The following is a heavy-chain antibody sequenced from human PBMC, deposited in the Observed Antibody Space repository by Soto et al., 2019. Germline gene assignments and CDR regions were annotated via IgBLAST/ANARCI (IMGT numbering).Heavy chain of an antibody. Sequence: QVQLVESGGGVVQPGRSLRLSCAASGFTFSNFGMHWVRQAPVKGPEWVAAISSDGSDKYYSKGRFTISRDNSKNTLFLQMNSLRVEDTAVYYCAKGSDVARQELDYWGQGTLVTVSS. V-gene: IGHV3-30*18. J-gene: IGHJ4*02. CDR1: GFTFSNFG. D-gene: IGHD2-15*01. CDR3: AKGSDVARQELDY. CDR2: ISSDGSDK.